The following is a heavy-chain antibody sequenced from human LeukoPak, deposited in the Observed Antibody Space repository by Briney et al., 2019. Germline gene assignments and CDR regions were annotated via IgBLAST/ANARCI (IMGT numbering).Heavy chain of an antibody. CDR1: GGSISSYY. D-gene: IGHD3-9*01. V-gene: IGHV4-59*01. CDR2: IYYSGST. CDR3: ARYYDILTGYFDY. J-gene: IGHJ4*02. Sequence: SETLSLTCTVSGGSISSYYWSWIRQPPGKGLEWIGYIYYSGSTNYNPSLKSRVTISVDTSKNQFSLKLSSVTAADTAVYYCARYYDILTGYFDYWGQGILVTVSS.